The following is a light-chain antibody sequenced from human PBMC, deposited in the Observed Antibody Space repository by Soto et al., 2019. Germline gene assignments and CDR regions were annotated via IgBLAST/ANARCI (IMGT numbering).Light chain of an antibody. J-gene: IGKJ4*02. CDR3: HQYDNSPLT. V-gene: IGKV3-20*01. CDR2: GAS. Sequence: EIVLTQSPGTLSLSPGERATLSCRASQSVSSCYFACYQQPPDQPPRLLIYGASFRATGITDRFSGSLCGKFFTLTISRLDPEDFAVYYCHQYDNSPLTFGGGTQVEIK. CDR1: QSVSSCY.